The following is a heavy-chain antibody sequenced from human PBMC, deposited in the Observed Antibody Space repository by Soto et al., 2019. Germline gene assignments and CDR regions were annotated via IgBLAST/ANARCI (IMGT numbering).Heavy chain of an antibody. J-gene: IGHJ5*02. D-gene: IGHD3-3*01. Sequence: QVHLQQSGPGLVNPSETLSLTCTVSGGSMSRYYWTWIRQPAGKGLEWIGRVYSSGGTHHNPSLKSRVTISLGTSKNQFSLRLLSVTAADTAVYYCARGQRFSDWFDPWGQGTLVTVSS. V-gene: IGHV4-4*07. CDR3: ARGQRFSDWFDP. CDR2: VYSSGGT. CDR1: GGSMSRYY.